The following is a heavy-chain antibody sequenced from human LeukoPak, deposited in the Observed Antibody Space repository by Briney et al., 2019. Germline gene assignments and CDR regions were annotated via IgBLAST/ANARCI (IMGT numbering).Heavy chain of an antibody. CDR2: IYHSGST. V-gene: IGHV4-4*02. CDR1: GGSISSSNW. Sequence: PSGTLSLTCAVSGGSISSSNWWSWVRQPPGKGLEWIGEIYHSGSTNYNPSLKSRVTISVDKSKNQFSLKLSFVTAADTAVYYCARLPLRGYSGYDHFDYWGQGTLVTVSS. D-gene: IGHD5-12*01. J-gene: IGHJ4*02. CDR3: ARLPLRGYSGYDHFDY.